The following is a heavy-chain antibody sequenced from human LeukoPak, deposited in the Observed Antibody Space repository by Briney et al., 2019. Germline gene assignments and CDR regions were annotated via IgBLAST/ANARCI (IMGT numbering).Heavy chain of an antibody. CDR1: GYTFTSYG. D-gene: IGHD3-22*01. CDR3: ATVHYDSSGYYYWGISWFDP. V-gene: IGHV1-18*01. Sequence: ASVKVSCKASGYTFTSYGISWVRQAPGQGLEWMGWISAYNGNTNYAQKLQGRVTMTTDTSTSTAYMELSSLRSEDTAVYYCATVHYDSSGYYYWGISWFDPWGQGTLVTVSS. CDR2: ISAYNGNT. J-gene: IGHJ5*02.